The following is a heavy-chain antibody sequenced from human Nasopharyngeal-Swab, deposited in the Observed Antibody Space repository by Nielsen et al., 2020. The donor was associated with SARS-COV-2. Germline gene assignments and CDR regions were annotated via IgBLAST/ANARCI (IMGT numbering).Heavy chain of an antibody. Sequence: WVRQAPGQGLEWMGRINPNSGGTNYAQKFQGRVTMTRDTSISTAYMELSRLRSDDTAVYYCAYTGRWLKGRFDYWGQGTLVTVSS. D-gene: IGHD5-24*01. CDR2: INPNSGGT. J-gene: IGHJ4*02. CDR3: AYTGRWLKGRFDY. V-gene: IGHV1-2*06.